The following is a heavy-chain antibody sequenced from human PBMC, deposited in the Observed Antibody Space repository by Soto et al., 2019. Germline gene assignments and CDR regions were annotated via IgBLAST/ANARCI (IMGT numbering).Heavy chain of an antibody. CDR1: GYTFTSYG. D-gene: IGHD6-25*01. Sequence: QVQLVQSGAEVKKPGASVKVSCKASGYTFTSYGISWVRQAPGQGLEWMGWINAYNGNTNYAQKLQGRVTMTTDTSTSTAYMEMRSLRTDDTAVYYCARDNGYGSAACQFDPWGQGTLVIVSS. CDR2: INAYNGNT. V-gene: IGHV1-18*01. CDR3: ARDNGYGSAACQFDP. J-gene: IGHJ5*02.